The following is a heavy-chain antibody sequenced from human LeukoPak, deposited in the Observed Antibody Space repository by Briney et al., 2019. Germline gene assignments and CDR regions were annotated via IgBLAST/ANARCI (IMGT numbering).Heavy chain of an antibody. J-gene: IGHJ4*02. D-gene: IGHD3-16*01. V-gene: IGHV3-7*01. CDR1: GFTLSTYW. CDR2: VNPDGSGK. CDR3: ASWGAGGNS. Sequence: GGSLRLSCEASGFTLSTYWMNWVCQVPGKGLDWVANVNPDGSGKRYVDSVKGRFTIARDNADNSLSLQMNSLRAEDTAVYYCASWGAGGNSWGQGTLVTVSS.